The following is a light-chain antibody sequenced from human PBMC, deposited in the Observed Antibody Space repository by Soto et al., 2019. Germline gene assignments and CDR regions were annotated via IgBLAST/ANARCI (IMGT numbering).Light chain of an antibody. CDR2: DAS. CDR3: QQYSHIIN. CDR1: QDISTY. J-gene: IGKJ5*01. Sequence: DIQVTRFRSSLCSGLVGIVTITCQASQDISTYLNGDQQKLGKAPKFLIYDASNLETGVPSRFSGSGSGTDFTFTISSMQTEDIATDYCQQYSHIINFGQGTRLEI. V-gene: IGKV1-33*01.